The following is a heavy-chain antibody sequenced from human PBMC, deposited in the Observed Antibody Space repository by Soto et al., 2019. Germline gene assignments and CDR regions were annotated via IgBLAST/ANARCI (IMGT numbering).Heavy chain of an antibody. Sequence: QVQLQESGPGLVKPSDTLSLTCAVSGYSISSSNWWGWIRQPPGKGLEWIGYIYYSGTTYYNPSHNIRVTMSVATSRDDFSRQLTYMPAVDTSVYYCARGEIQGTIDYWGQGTLVSVSS. D-gene: IGHD2-8*01. CDR2: IYYSGTT. J-gene: IGHJ4*02. CDR1: GYSISSSNW. V-gene: IGHV4-28*03. CDR3: ARGEIQGTIDY.